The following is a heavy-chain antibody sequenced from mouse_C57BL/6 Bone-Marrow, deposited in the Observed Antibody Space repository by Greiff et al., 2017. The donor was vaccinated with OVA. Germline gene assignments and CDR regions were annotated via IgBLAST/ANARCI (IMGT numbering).Heavy chain of an antibody. CDR2: IDPETGGT. CDR3: TRYLTLSTVVPHYFDY. D-gene: IGHD1-1*01. CDR1: GYTFTDYE. V-gene: IGHV1-15*01. Sequence: VQLQESGAELVRPGASVTLSCKASGYTFTDYEMHWVKQTPVHGLEWIGAIDPETGGTAYNQKFKGKAILTADKSSSTAYMELRSLTSEDSAVYYCTRYLTLSTVVPHYFDYWGQGTTLTVSS. J-gene: IGHJ2*01.